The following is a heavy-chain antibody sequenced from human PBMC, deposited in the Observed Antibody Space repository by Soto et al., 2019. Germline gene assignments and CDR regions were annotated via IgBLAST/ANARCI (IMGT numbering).Heavy chain of an antibody. CDR3: ATGGAIVAAGTMVYLYTAMDV. V-gene: IGHV1-2*02. Sequence: QVQLVQSGTEVKRPGDSVKVSCKASGYTFTGYYVHWVRQAPGQGLQWMGWINPNSGDTYLAQRFQGRVTMNRDTSIGTAYMELRVLTSDDTGEDYCATGGAIVAAGTMVYLYTAMDVWGQGTTVNVSS. D-gene: IGHD1-26*01. CDR1: GYTFTGYY. J-gene: IGHJ6*02. CDR2: INPNSGDT.